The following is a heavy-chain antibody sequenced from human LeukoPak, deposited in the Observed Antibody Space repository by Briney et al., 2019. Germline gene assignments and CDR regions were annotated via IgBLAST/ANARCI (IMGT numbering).Heavy chain of an antibody. D-gene: IGHD3-3*01. CDR3: ARSSSLGIFGVVITFDY. CDR1: GGSISSYY. J-gene: IGHJ4*02. Sequence: SETLSLTCTVSGGSISSYYWSWIRQPPGKGLEWIGYIYYSGSTNYNPSLKSRVTISVDTSKNQFSLKLSSVTAADTAVYYCARSSSLGIFGVVITFDYWGQGTLVTVSS. V-gene: IGHV4-59*01. CDR2: IYYSGST.